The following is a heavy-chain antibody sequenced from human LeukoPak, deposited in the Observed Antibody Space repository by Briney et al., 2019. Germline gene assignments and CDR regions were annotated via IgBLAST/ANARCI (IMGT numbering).Heavy chain of an antibody. J-gene: IGHJ5*02. Sequence: SETLSLTCTVSGGSISSHYWSWIRQPPGKGLEWIGYIYYSGSTNYNPSLKSRVTISVDTSKNQFSLKLSSVTAADTAVYYCARDNNPSLWIGDQSWFDPWGQGTLVTVSS. CDR3: ARDNNPSLWIGDQSWFDP. V-gene: IGHV4-59*11. D-gene: IGHD3-10*01. CDR1: GGSISSHY. CDR2: IYYSGST.